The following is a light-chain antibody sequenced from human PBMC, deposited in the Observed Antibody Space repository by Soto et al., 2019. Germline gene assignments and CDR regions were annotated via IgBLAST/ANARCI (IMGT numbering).Light chain of an antibody. Sequence: DIVLTQSPATLSLSPGQTATPSCRASQSVSSYLAWYQQKAGQAPRLLIYEGSNRATGIPTRFSGSGSGTDFTLTISGLEPEEFAVYYCQQRNNWPWTFGQGTKVDIK. CDR2: EGS. V-gene: IGKV3-11*01. J-gene: IGKJ1*01. CDR3: QQRNNWPWT. CDR1: QSVSSY.